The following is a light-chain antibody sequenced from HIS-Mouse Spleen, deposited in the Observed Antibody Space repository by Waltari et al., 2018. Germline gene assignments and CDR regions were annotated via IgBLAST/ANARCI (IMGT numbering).Light chain of an antibody. CDR2: EVS. V-gene: IGLV2-8*01. J-gene: IGLJ1*01. Sequence: QSALTQPPSASGSPGPSVTISCTGPSSDVGGYNFASWYQQHPGKAHKLMIYEVSKRPSGVPDRFSGSKSGNTASLTVSGLQAEDEADYYCSSYAGSNNYVFGTGTKVTVL. CDR1: SSDVGGYNF. CDR3: SSYAGSNNYV.